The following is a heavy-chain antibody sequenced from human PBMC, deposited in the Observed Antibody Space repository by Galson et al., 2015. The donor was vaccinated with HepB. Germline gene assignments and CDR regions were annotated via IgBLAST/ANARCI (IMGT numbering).Heavy chain of an antibody. CDR1: GYTFTGYY. V-gene: IGHV1-2*04. CDR2: INPNSGGT. Sequence: SVKVSCKASGYTFTGYYMHWVRQAPGQGLEWMGWINPNSGGTNYAQKFQGWVTMTRDTSISTAYMELSRLRSDDTAVYYCARGRRGYSYGYLVPHYYGMDVWGQGTTVTVSS. D-gene: IGHD5-18*01. CDR3: ARGRRGYSYGYLVPHYYGMDV. J-gene: IGHJ6*02.